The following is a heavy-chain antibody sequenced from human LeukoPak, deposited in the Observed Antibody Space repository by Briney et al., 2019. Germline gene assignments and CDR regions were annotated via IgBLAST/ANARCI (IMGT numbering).Heavy chain of an antibody. CDR1: GYSFTSYD. CDR2: MNPSSGNT. Sequence: ASVKVSCKASGYSFTSYDINWVRQATGQGLEWMGWMNPSSGNTNYAQKLQGRVTMTTDTSTSTAYMELRSLRSDDTAVYYCARDQGVGYSSSWYDYWGQGTLVTVSS. J-gene: IGHJ4*02. CDR3: ARDQGVGYSSSWYDY. D-gene: IGHD6-13*01. V-gene: IGHV1-18*01.